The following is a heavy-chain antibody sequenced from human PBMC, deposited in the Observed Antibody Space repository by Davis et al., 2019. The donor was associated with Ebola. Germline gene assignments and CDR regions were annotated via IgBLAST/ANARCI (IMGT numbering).Heavy chain of an antibody. CDR3: ARDRGDYIWGSYRGPDY. Sequence: ASVKVSCKASGYTFTSYGISWVRQAPGQGLEWMGWISAYNGNTNYAQKLQGRVTMTTDTSTSTAYLELRSLRSDDTAVYYCARDRGDYIWGSYRGPDYWGQGTLVTVSS. J-gene: IGHJ4*02. D-gene: IGHD3-16*02. CDR2: ISAYNGNT. CDR1: GYTFTSYG. V-gene: IGHV1-18*01.